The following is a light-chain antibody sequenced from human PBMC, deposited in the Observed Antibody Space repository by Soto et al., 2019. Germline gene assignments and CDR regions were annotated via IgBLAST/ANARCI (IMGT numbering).Light chain of an antibody. CDR3: QQHKSYPA. V-gene: IGKV1-5*01. CDR1: LSISSC. CDR2: DAS. J-gene: IGKJ1*01. Sequence: DLQMSQSPSTLSAAVGDRVTITCGASLSISSCLAWYQQKPGKAPKLLIYDASSLESGVPSRFSGSGSGTEFTLNISSLQPDDFATYFCQQHKSYPAFLQGTKVDIX.